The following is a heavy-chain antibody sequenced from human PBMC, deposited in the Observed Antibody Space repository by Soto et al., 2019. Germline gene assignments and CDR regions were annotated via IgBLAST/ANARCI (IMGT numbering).Heavy chain of an antibody. Sequence: QVQLVQSGAEVKKPGASVKVSCKASGYTFSSIGISWVRQAPGQGLEWMGWISPYKGNTYYEPRLQGRVTMTTDTSTSTAYMELRSLTSDDTAIYYCARDLDGSGNYYTDYWGQGTLVTVSS. CDR2: ISPYKGNT. D-gene: IGHD3-10*01. CDR3: ARDLDGSGNYYTDY. V-gene: IGHV1-18*01. J-gene: IGHJ4*02. CDR1: GYTFSSIG.